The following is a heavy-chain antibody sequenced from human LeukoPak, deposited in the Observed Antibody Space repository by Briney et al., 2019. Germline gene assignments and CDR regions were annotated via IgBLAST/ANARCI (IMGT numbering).Heavy chain of an antibody. D-gene: IGHD3-16*01. J-gene: IGHJ4*02. CDR3: ARFPLNIYASIDY. Sequence: SETLSLTCTVSGGSISSYYWSWIRQPPGKGLEWIGYIHYSGSTNYNPSLKSRVTISVDTSKNQFSLKLSSVTAADTAIYYCARFPLNIYASIDYWGQGTLVTVSS. CDR2: IHYSGST. CDR1: GGSISSYY. V-gene: IGHV4-59*01.